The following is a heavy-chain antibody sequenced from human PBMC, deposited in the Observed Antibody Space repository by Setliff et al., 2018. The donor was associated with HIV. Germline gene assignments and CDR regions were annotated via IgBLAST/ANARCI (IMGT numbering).Heavy chain of an antibody. J-gene: IGHJ4*02. D-gene: IGHD3-3*01. CDR1: GGSLSGYY. CDR3: MRGRSITIFGVAYFDF. Sequence: SETLSLTCAVYGGSLSGYYWSWIRQSPGKGLEWIGSIYYSGSTYSNPSLKSRLTISVDTSKNHFSLRLSSVTAADTAVYYCMRGRSITIFGVAYFDFWGQGTQVPVSS. CDR2: IYYSGST. V-gene: IGHV4-34*01.